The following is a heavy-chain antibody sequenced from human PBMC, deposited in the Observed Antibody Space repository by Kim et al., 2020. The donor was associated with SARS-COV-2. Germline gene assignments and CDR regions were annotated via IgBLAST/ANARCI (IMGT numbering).Heavy chain of an antibody. D-gene: IGHD1-26*01. J-gene: IGHJ3*02. Sequence: SETLSLTCTVSGGSISSSSYYWGWIRQPPGKGLEWIGSIYYSGSTYYNPSLKSRVTISVDTSKNQFSLKLSSVTAADTAVYYCARSELLSAFDIWGQGTMVTVSS. V-gene: IGHV4-39*01. CDR1: GGSISSSSYY. CDR3: ARSELLSAFDI. CDR2: IYYSGST.